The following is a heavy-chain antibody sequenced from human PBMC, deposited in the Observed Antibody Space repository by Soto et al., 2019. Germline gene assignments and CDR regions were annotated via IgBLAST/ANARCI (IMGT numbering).Heavy chain of an antibody. CDR1: GYTFTSYD. CDR2: MNPNSGNT. CDR3: ARVRSTSCLRRGRADKKECHYYYYYMDV. D-gene: IGHD2-2*01. V-gene: IGHV1-8*01. J-gene: IGHJ6*03. Sequence: ASVKVSCKASGYTFTSYDINWVQQATGQGLEWMGWMNPNSGNTGYAQKFQGRVTMTRNTSISTAYMELSSLRSEDTAVYYCARVRSTSCLRRGRADKKECHYYYYYMDVWGKGTTVTVSS.